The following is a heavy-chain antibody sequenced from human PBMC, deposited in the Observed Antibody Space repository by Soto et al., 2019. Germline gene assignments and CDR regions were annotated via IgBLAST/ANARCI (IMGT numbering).Heavy chain of an antibody. D-gene: IGHD1-7*01. V-gene: IGHV3-23*01. CDR1: GFTFSSYA. J-gene: IGHJ4*02. CDR3: AKGTANWNFGYFDY. CDR2: IGGSGGGT. Sequence: GGSLRLSCAASGFTFSSYAMTWVRQAPGKGLGWVSVIGGSGGGTYYADSVKGRFTISRDNSKNTLYLQMNSLRAEDTAVYYCAKGTANWNFGYFDYWGQGTLVTVSS.